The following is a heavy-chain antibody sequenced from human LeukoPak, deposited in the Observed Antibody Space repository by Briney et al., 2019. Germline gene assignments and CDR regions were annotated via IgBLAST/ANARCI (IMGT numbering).Heavy chain of an antibody. J-gene: IGHJ4*02. CDR2: INPSGGST. Sequence: GASVKVSCKASGYTFTSYYMHWVRQAPGQGLERMGIINPSGGSTSYAQKFQGRVTMTRDTSASTVYMELSSLRSEDTAVYYCARDGRDTAMAPYFDYWGQGTLVTVSS. V-gene: IGHV1-46*01. CDR3: ARDGRDTAMAPYFDY. D-gene: IGHD5-18*01. CDR1: GYTFTSYY.